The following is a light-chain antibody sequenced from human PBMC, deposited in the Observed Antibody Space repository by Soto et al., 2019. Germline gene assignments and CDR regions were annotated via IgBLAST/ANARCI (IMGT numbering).Light chain of an antibody. Sequence: DIQITQSPSSRAASGGDRVTITCRASQTTSSYLHSSPQKPGTAPKLLIYAASSLQSGVPSRFSGSASGTDFTLTISSLQPEDFATYYCQPSYRPPTLGQGTRLEIK. CDR3: QPSYRPPT. V-gene: IGKV1-39*01. J-gene: IGKJ5*01. CDR2: AAS. CDR1: QTTSSY.